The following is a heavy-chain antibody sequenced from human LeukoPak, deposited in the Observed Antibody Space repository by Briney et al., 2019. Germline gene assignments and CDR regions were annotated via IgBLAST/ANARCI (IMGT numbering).Heavy chain of an antibody. CDR3: ASEPQYGIAAAGIYYYFDY. V-gene: IGHV3-30-3*01. J-gene: IGHJ4*02. CDR2: ISYDGSNK. D-gene: IGHD6-13*01. Sequence: PGGSLRLSCAASGFTFSGYAMHWVRQAPGKGLEWVAVISYDGSNKYYADSVKGRFTISRDNSKNTLYLQMNSLRAEDTAVYYCASEPQYGIAAAGIYYYFDYWGQGTLVTVSS. CDR1: GFTFSGYA.